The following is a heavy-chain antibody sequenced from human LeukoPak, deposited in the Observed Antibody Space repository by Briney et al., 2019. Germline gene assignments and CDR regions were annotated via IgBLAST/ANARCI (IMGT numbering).Heavy chain of an antibody. Sequence: SETLSLTCTVSGGSISNYYWSWIRQPPGKGLEWIGYIYYSGSTNYNPSLKSRVTISVDTSKNQFSLKLRSVTAADTAVYYCASMVPTLRYFQHWGQGTLVTVSS. V-gene: IGHV4-59*01. CDR3: ASMVPTLRYFQH. CDR2: IYYSGST. CDR1: GGSISNYY. D-gene: IGHD4/OR15-4a*01. J-gene: IGHJ1*01.